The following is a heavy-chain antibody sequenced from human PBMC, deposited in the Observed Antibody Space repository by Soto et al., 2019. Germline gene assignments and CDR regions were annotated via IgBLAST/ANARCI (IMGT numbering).Heavy chain of an antibody. J-gene: IGHJ4*02. CDR2: IKTDGSNA. CDR1: GFTFSNYW. CDR3: GRGDCGTDSGYFGGTH. V-gene: IGHV3-74*01. Sequence: EVQLAESGGGLVQPGGSLRLSCAASGFTFSNYWMHWVRQAPGKRLVWVSRIKTDGSNATYAYSGKGRFTITRNNARHTLSLQMNRLRPEDTAVYYCGRGDCGTDSGYFGGTHWGQVTLVAVSS. D-gene: IGHD6-25*01.